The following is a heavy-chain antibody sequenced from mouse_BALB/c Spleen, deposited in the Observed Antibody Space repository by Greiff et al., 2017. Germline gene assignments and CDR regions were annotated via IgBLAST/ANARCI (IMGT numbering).Heavy chain of an antibody. D-gene: IGHD2-14*01. CDR1: GFTFSSYG. V-gene: IGHV5-6*01. CDR3: AREAGYDEGFDY. CDR2: ISSGGSYT. Sequence: EVKVVESGGDLVKPGGSLKLSCAASGFTFSSYGMSWVRQTPDKRLEWVATISSGGSYTYYPDSVKGRFTISRDNAKNTLYLQMSSLKSEDTAMYYCAREAGYDEGFDYWGQGTTLTVSS. J-gene: IGHJ2*01.